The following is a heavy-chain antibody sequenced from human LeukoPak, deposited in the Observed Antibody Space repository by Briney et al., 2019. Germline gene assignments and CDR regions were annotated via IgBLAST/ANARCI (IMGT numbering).Heavy chain of an antibody. CDR1: GGSISSSSYY. CDR3: ARVEMATMGDAFDI. CDR2: IYYSGST. D-gene: IGHD5-24*01. V-gene: IGHV4-61*05. Sequence: SETLSLTCTVSGGSISSSSYYWGWIRQPPGKGLEWIGYIYYSGSTNYNPSLKSRVTISVDTSKNQFSLKLSSVTAADTAVYYCARVEMATMGDAFDIWGQGTMVTVSS. J-gene: IGHJ3*02.